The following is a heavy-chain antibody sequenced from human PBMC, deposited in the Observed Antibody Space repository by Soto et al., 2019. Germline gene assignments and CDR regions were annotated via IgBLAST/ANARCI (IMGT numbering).Heavy chain of an antibody. CDR3: ARARRMTRGVLLDY. Sequence: XTLSLTCTVFGXSVSNCYWSWVRQPAGKGLQLIGRIYTTGSTIYNPSLKTRITMSLDTSKNQFSLYLASLTSADTATYYCARARRMTRGVLLDYWSQGILVTVSS. D-gene: IGHD2-8*01. J-gene: IGHJ4*02. CDR1: GXSVSNCY. V-gene: IGHV4-4*07. CDR2: IYTTGST.